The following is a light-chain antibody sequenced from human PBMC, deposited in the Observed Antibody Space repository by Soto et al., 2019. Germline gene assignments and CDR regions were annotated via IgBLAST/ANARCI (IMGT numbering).Light chain of an antibody. V-gene: IGKV3-11*01. CDR2: DAS. CDR3: QKRSNWPPTWP. J-gene: IGKJ1*01. Sequence: EIVLTQSPATLSLSPGERATLSCRASQSVSTYLAWYQQKPGQAPRLLIYDASKRATGIPARFSGSGSGTASTLTITTLEPEDFGVYYCQKRSNWPPTWPFGQGTKVDIK. CDR1: QSVSTY.